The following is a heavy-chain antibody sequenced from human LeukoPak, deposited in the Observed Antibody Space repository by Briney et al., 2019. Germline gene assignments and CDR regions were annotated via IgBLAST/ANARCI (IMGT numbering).Heavy chain of an antibody. V-gene: IGHV4-39*01. CDR3: ARHAGRYFYYGLDV. Sequence: SETLSLTCTVSGGSISSSSYYWGWIRQPPGKGLEWIGTLYYGGSTYYNPSFKSRVTISVDTSKNQFSLKLNSVTAADTAVYYCARHAGRYFYYGLDVWGQGTTVTVSS. J-gene: IGHJ6*02. CDR2: LYYGGST. CDR1: GGSISSSSYY. D-gene: IGHD1-14*01.